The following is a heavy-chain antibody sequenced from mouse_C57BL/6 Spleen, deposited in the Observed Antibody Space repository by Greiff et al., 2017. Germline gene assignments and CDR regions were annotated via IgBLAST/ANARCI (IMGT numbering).Heavy chain of an antibody. V-gene: IGHV1-15*01. J-gene: IGHJ2*01. Sequence: QVQLQQSGAELVRPGASVTLSCKASGYTFTDYEMHWVKQTPVHGLEWIGAIDPETGGTAYNQKFKGKAILTADKSSSTAYMELRSLTSEDSAVYYCRPYSNYPYFDYWGQGTTLTVSS. D-gene: IGHD2-5*01. CDR1: GYTFTDYE. CDR2: IDPETGGT. CDR3: RPYSNYPYFDY.